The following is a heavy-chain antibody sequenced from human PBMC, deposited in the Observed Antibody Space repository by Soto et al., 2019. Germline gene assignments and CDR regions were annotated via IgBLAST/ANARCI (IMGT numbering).Heavy chain of an antibody. CDR2: ISGSGGST. Sequence: GGSLRLSCAASGLTFSSYAMSWVRQAPGKGLEWVSAISGSGGSTYYADSVKGRFTISRDNSKNTLYLQMNSLRAEDTAVYYCAKDRTIFGVVPFDYWGQGTLVTVSS. D-gene: IGHD3-3*01. V-gene: IGHV3-23*01. CDR3: AKDRTIFGVVPFDY. J-gene: IGHJ4*02. CDR1: GLTFSSYA.